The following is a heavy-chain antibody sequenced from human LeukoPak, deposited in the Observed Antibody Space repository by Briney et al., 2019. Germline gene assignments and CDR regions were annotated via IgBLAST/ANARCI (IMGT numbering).Heavy chain of an antibody. CDR3: AKDSGGDYEPPLFDY. Sequence: GRSLRLSCAASGFTFSSHGMHWVRQAPGKGLEWVSAISGSGGSTYYADSVKGRFTISRDNSKNTLYLQMNSLRAEDTAVYYCAKDSGGDYEPPLFDYWGQGTLVTVSS. CDR1: GFTFSSHG. J-gene: IGHJ4*02. D-gene: IGHD4-17*01. V-gene: IGHV3-23*01. CDR2: ISGSGGST.